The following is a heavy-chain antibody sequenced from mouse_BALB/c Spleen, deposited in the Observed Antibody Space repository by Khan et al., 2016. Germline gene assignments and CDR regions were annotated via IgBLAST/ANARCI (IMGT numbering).Heavy chain of an antibody. CDR3: ARSEDRYDVSPWFAY. V-gene: IGHV9-3-1*01. J-gene: IGHJ3*01. Sequence: QIQLVQSGPELKKPGETVKISCKASGYTFTNYGMNWVKQAPGKGLKWMGWINTYTGEPTYADDFKGRFAFSLETSASTAYLQINNLKTEDTATXFFARSEDRYDVSPWFAYWGQGTLVTVSA. CDR1: GYTFTNYG. CDR2: INTYTGEP. D-gene: IGHD2-14*01.